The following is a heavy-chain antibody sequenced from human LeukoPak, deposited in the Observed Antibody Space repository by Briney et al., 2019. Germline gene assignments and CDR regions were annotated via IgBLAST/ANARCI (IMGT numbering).Heavy chain of an antibody. J-gene: IGHJ4*02. D-gene: IGHD3-16*01. CDR3: ARDLNWAFDY. CDR1: GFIFSGYS. CDR2: INSGSDII. Sequence: GGSLRLSCAASGFIFSGYSMNWVRQAPGEGLEWVSYINSGSDIITYADSVKGRFTISRDSAKNSLYLQMNSLRAGDTAVYYCARDLNWAFDYWGQGALVTVSS. V-gene: IGHV3-48*01.